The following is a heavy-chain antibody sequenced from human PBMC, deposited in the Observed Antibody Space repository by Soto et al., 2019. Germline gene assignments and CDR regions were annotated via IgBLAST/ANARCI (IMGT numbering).Heavy chain of an antibody. V-gene: IGHV1-69*02. CDR3: ATGPPGYCSGGSCDNAFDI. Sequence: ASMKVSCKSSGGTFSSYTISWVRQAPGQGLEWMGRIIPILGIANYAQKFQGRVTITADKSTSTAYMELSSLRSEDTAVYYCATGPPGYCSGGSCDNAFDIWGQGTMVTVSS. D-gene: IGHD2-15*01. CDR2: IIPILGIA. J-gene: IGHJ3*02. CDR1: GGTFSSYT.